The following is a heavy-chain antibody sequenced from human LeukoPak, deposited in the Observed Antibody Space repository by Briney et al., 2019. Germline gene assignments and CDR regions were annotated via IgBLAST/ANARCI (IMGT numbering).Heavy chain of an antibody. CDR2: ISSSGSTI. CDR1: GFTFSDYY. V-gene: IGHV3-11*01. D-gene: IGHD3-3*01. CDR3: ARDVRSYDFWNYMDV. Sequence: PGGSLRLSCAASGFTFSDYYMSWIRQAPGKGLEWVSYISSSGSTIYYADSVKGRFTISRDNAKNSLYLQMNSLRAEDTAVYYCARDVRSYDFWNYMDVWGKGTTVTLSS. J-gene: IGHJ6*03.